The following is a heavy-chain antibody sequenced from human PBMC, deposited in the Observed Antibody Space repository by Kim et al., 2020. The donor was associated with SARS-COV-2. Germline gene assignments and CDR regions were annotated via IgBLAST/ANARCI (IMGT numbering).Heavy chain of an antibody. D-gene: IGHD3-10*01. Sequence: SETLSLTCTVSGGSISSSSYYWGWIRQPPGKGLEWIGSIYYSGSTYYNPSLKSRVTISVDTSKNQFSLKLSSVTAADTAVYYCARARTITMVRGVIISGMDVWGQGTTVTVS. J-gene: IGHJ6*02. V-gene: IGHV4-39*01. CDR2: IYYSGST. CDR3: ARARTITMVRGVIISGMDV. CDR1: GGSISSSSYY.